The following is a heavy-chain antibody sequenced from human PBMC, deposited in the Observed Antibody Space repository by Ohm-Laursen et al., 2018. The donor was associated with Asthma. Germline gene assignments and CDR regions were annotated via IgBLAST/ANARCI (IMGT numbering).Heavy chain of an antibody. CDR1: GFTFSSYG. Sequence: SLRLSCAAPGFTFSSYGMHWVRQAPGKGLEWVAVISYDGSNKYYADSVKGRFTISRDNSKNTLYLQMNSLRAEDTAVYYCARGGSSGWPYNYYYGMDVWGQGTAVTVSS. J-gene: IGHJ6*02. D-gene: IGHD6-19*01. V-gene: IGHV3-30*03. CDR2: ISYDGSNK. CDR3: ARGGSSGWPYNYYYGMDV.